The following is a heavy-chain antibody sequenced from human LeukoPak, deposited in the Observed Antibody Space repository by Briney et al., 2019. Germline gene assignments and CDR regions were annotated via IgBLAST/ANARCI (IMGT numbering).Heavy chain of an antibody. V-gene: IGHV3-30-3*01. CDR3: ASDAKRYCSGGSCYVDY. J-gene: IGHJ4*02. CDR1: GFTFTSYA. D-gene: IGHD2-15*01. Sequence: AGSLRLSCAASGFTFTSYAMHWVRQAPGKGLEWVAVIPYDGSDKDYADSVKGRFTISRDNSKTTLYLQMNSLRAEDTAVYYCASDAKRYCSGGSCYVDYWGQGTLVTVSS. CDR2: IPYDGSDK.